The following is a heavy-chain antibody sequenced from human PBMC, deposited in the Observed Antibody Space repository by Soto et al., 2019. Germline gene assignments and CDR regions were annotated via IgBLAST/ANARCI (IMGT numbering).Heavy chain of an antibody. D-gene: IGHD2-2*01. V-gene: IGHV3-9*01. Sequence: EVQLVESGGGLAQPGRSLRLSCAASGFTFDDYAMHWVRQAPGKGLEWVSGINGNSGSIGYADSVKGRFTISRDNAKNSLYLQMNSLRAEDTALYYCAKSLGYCSSSNCFYYYYGMDVWGQGTTVTVSS. CDR3: AKSLGYCSSSNCFYYYYGMDV. CDR2: INGNSGSI. CDR1: GFTFDDYA. J-gene: IGHJ6*02.